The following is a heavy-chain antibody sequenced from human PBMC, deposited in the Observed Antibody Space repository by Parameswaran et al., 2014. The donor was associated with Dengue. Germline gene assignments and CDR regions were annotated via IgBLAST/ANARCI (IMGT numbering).Heavy chain of an antibody. Sequence: WVRQAPGQGPEWMGWINTNTGNPTYAQGFTGRFVFSLDTSVSTAYLRISSLKAEDTAVYYCARDREYSSSSRERYYYYYYGMDVWGQGTAVTGLL. V-gene: IGHV7-4-1*02. D-gene: IGHD6-6*01. CDR2: INTNTGNP. J-gene: IGHJ6*02. CDR3: ARDREYSSSSRERYYYYYYGMDV.